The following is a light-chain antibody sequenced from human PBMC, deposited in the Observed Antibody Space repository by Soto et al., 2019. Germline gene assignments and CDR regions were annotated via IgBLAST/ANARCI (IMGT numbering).Light chain of an antibody. CDR1: NIGSKS. J-gene: IGLJ3*02. CDR2: DDN. Sequence: SYELTQPPSVSVAPGQTARVTCGGANIGSKSVHWYQQKPGQAPVLVVYDDNDRPSGIPERFSGSNSGNTATLTISRVEAGDEADYYCQVWDRNSDHWVFGGGTKLTVL. CDR3: QVWDRNSDHWV. V-gene: IGLV3-21*02.